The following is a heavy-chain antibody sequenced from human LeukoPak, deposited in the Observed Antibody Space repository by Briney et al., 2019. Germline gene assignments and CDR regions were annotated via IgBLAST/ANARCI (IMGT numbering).Heavy chain of an antibody. CDR2: IYSGGST. Sequence: PGASLRLSCAASGFIVSSNYMSGVRHAPGKGLEWGSVIYSGGSTYYADSVKGRFTISRDNSKNTLYLQMNSLRAEDTAVYYCAREIMITSGGVIPTPYWGQGTLVTVSS. V-gene: IGHV3-66*02. CDR3: AREIMITSGGVIPTPY. CDR1: GFIVSSNY. J-gene: IGHJ4*02. D-gene: IGHD3-16*02.